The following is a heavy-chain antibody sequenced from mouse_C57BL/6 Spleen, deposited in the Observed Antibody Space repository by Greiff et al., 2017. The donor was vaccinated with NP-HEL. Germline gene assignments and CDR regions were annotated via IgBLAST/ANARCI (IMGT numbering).Heavy chain of an antibody. CDR2: IRNKANGYTT. Sequence: DVKLVESGGGLVQPGGSLSLSCAASGFTFTDYYMSWVRQPPGKALEWLGFIRNKANGYTTEYSASVKGRFTISRDNSQSILYLQMNALRAEDSATYYCARPLYYYGSSPFAYWGQGTLVTVSA. CDR3: ARPLYYYGSSPFAY. J-gene: IGHJ3*01. D-gene: IGHD1-1*01. V-gene: IGHV7-3*01. CDR1: GFTFTDYY.